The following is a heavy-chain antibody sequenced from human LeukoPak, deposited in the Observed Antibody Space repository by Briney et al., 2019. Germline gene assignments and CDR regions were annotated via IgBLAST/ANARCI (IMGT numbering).Heavy chain of an antibody. V-gene: IGHV3-74*01. J-gene: IGHJ3*02. D-gene: IGHD3/OR15-3a*01. CDR2: IKTDGSNT. CDR3: ARAGTGSRNAFDI. CDR1: EFTFSTYW. Sequence: GGSLRLSCAASEFTFSTYWMHWVRQAPGKGLVWVSRIKTDGSNTGYADSVKGRFTISRDNAKNTLYLQMNSLRAEDTAVYYCARAGTGSRNAFDIWGQGTMVTVSS.